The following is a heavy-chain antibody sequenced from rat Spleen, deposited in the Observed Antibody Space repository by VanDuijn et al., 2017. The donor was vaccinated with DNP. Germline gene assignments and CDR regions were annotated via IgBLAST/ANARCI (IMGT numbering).Heavy chain of an antibody. CDR2: VWSEGGT. CDR3: ASLRTHFFEY. Sequence: QVQLKESGPGLVQPSQTLSLTCTVSGSSLSSSNVHWVRQPPGKGLEWMGLVWSEGGTSFNSALKSRLSISRDTSKGQVFLKMSNLQSEDTATYYCASLRTHFFEYWGQGVMVTVSS. CDR1: GSSLSSSN. J-gene: IGHJ2*01. V-gene: IGHV2-32*01.